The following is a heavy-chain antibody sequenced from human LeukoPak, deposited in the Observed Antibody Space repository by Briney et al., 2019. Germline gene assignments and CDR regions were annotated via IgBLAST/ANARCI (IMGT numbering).Heavy chain of an antibody. Sequence: SVKVSCKASGGTFSSYAISWVRQAPGQGLEWMGGIIPIFGTANYAQKFQGRVTITADESTSTAYMELSSLRSEDTAVYYCARGVEYSSSSRGYFDYWGQGTLVTVSS. D-gene: IGHD6-6*01. V-gene: IGHV1-69*01. CDR2: IIPIFGTA. J-gene: IGHJ4*02. CDR1: GGTFSSYA. CDR3: ARGVEYSSSSRGYFDY.